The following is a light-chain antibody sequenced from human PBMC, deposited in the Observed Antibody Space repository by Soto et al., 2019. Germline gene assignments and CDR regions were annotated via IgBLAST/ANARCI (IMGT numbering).Light chain of an antibody. J-gene: IGKJ1*01. CDR3: MQVTHFPRT. V-gene: IGKV2-24*01. CDR2: QIS. Sequence: DVVLTQTPLSSPVNLGQPASISCRSSESLVHSDGNTYLSWLQQRPGQPPRLLIYQISNRFSGVTDNFSGSGAGTDFTLKISMVEPEDVGVYYCMQVTHFPRTFGQGTKVEI. CDR1: ESLVHSDGNTY.